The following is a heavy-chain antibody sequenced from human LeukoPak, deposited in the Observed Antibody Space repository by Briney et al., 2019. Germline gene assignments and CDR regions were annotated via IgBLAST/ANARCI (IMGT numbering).Heavy chain of an antibody. Sequence: GGSLRLSCAASGFTFSTSGMHWVRQAPGKGLEWVAVISYDGSKKYYADPVKGRFTISRDNSKNTVFLQMNSLRAEDTAVYYCAREGNNYYYDSSGYPFYFDYWGQGTLVTVSS. V-gene: IGHV3-30-3*01. J-gene: IGHJ4*02. CDR3: AREGNNYYYDSSGYPFYFDY. D-gene: IGHD3-22*01. CDR1: GFTFSTSG. CDR2: ISYDGSKK.